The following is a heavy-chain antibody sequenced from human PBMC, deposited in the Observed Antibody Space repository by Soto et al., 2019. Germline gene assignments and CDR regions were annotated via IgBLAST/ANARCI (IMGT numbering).Heavy chain of an antibody. Sequence: ASVKVSCKASGYTFTGYYMHWVRQAPGQGLEWMGWINPNSGGTNYAQKFQGWVTMTRDTSISTAYMELSRLRSDDTAVYYCARDSSGYYSAYYHGMDVWGQGTTVTVSS. CDR3: ARDSSGYYSAYYHGMDV. V-gene: IGHV1-2*04. D-gene: IGHD3-22*01. CDR1: GYTFTGYY. CDR2: INPNSGGT. J-gene: IGHJ6*02.